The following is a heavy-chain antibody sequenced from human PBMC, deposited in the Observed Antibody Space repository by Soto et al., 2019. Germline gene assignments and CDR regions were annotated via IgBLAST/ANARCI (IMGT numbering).Heavy chain of an antibody. D-gene: IGHD3-3*01. CDR3: AHRVLRTVFGLVTTTAIYFDF. CDR1: GFSLTTSGVG. Sequence: QITLNESGPPVVRPTETLTLTCRFSGFSLTTSGVGVGWIRQSPGKAPGWLALIYWDDDKRYSASLNSRLTITKATSKNQVVLTVSDLDPTDTATYYCAHRVLRTVFGLVTTTAIYFDFWGQGTPVAVSS. CDR2: IYWDDDK. V-gene: IGHV2-5*02. J-gene: IGHJ4*02.